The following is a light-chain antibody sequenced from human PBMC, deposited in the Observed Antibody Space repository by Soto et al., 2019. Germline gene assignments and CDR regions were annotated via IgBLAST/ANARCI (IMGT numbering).Light chain of an antibody. CDR2: AAS. Sequence: AIRMTQSPSSFSASTGDRVTITCRASQSISSYLAWYQQKPGKAPKLLIYAASTLQSGVPSRFSGSGSGTDFTLTISCLQSEDFGNYYCQQYYSYPRPFGQGTKVDIK. J-gene: IGKJ1*01. CDR1: QSISSY. V-gene: IGKV1-8*01. CDR3: QQYYSYPRP.